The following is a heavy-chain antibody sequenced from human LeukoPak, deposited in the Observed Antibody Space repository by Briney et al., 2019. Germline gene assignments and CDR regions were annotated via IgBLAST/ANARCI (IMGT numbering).Heavy chain of an antibody. J-gene: IGHJ4*02. V-gene: IGHV1-8*01. CDR2: MNPNSGNT. D-gene: IGHD5-12*01. CDR1: GYTFTSYD. Sequence: GSVKVSCKASGYTFTSYDINWVGQATGQELEWMGWMNPNSGNTGYAQKFQGRVTMTRNTSISTAYMELSSLRSEDTAVYYCARAPGEYSGYDSGYWGQGSLVTVSS. CDR3: ARAPGEYSGYDSGY.